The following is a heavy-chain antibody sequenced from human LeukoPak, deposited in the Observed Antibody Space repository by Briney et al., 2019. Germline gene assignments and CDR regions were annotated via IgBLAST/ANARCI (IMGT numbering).Heavy chain of an antibody. CDR3: ARRYCSGGSCYDFDY. J-gene: IGHJ4*02. CDR2: IRYDGSNK. D-gene: IGHD2-15*01. CDR1: GFTFSRYW. Sequence: GGSLRLSCAASGFTFSRYWMSWVRQAPGKGLEWVAFIRYDGSNKYYVDSVKGRFIISRDNSKNTLYLQMNSLRGEDTAVYYCARRYCSGGSCYDFDYWGQGTLVTVSS. V-gene: IGHV3-30*02.